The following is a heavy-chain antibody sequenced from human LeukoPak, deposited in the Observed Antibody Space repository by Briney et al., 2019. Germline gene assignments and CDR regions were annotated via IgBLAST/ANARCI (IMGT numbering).Heavy chain of an antibody. D-gene: IGHD2-2*01. Sequence: GGSLRLSCAASGFTLSSYWMHWVRQAPGKGLVWVSRISPDGSDTSYADSVKGRFTISRDNAKNTVFLQMNSLRAEDTALYYCGKTSTSCCDYWGQGTLVTVSS. CDR3: GKTSTSCCDY. V-gene: IGHV3-74*01. CDR2: ISPDGSDT. J-gene: IGHJ4*02. CDR1: GFTLSSYW.